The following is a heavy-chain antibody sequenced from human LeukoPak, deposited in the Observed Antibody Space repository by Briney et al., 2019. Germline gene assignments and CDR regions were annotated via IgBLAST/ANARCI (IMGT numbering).Heavy chain of an antibody. Sequence: PGGSLRLSCVASGFTFGDYPMHWVRQVPGKGLEWVSGINWNGGSIGYADSVKGRFTISRDNAKNPLYLQMNSLRAEDTALYYCAKDGRFSGSPYFYYMDVWGKGTTITVS. J-gene: IGHJ6*03. V-gene: IGHV3-9*01. D-gene: IGHD1-26*01. CDR2: INWNGGSI. CDR1: GFTFGDYP. CDR3: AKDGRFSGSPYFYYMDV.